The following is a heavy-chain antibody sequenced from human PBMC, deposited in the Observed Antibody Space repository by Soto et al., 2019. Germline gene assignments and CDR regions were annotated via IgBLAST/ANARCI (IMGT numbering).Heavy chain of an antibody. J-gene: IGHJ4*02. Sequence: QVQLVQSGAEVKKPGASVKVSCEASGYTFTSYDVNWVRLAPGQGLEWMGWMNPNSGSTDYAQKFQGRVTMTRNISISTAYMELSSLRSEDTAVYYCASRVGATSFDFDYWGQGTLVTVSS. CDR3: ASRVGATSFDFDY. CDR2: MNPNSGST. D-gene: IGHD1-26*01. V-gene: IGHV1-8*01. CDR1: GYTFTSYD.